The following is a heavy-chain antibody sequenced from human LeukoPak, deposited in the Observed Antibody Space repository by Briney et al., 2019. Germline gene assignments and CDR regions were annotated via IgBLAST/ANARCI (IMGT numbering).Heavy chain of an antibody. CDR2: INHSGST. V-gene: IGHV4-34*01. CDR1: GGSFSGYY. Sequence: SETLSLTCAVYGGSFSGYYWSWIRQPPGKGLEWIGEINHSGSTSYNPSLKSRATISVDTSKNQFSLKLSSVTAADTAVYYCARDNDSGNGPFDYWGQGTLVTVSS. J-gene: IGHJ4*02. CDR3: ARDNDSGNGPFDY. D-gene: IGHD6-19*01.